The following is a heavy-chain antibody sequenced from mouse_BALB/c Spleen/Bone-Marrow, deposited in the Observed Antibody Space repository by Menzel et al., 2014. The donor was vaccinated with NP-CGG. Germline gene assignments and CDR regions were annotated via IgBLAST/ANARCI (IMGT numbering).Heavy chain of an antibody. V-gene: IGHV1-7*01. Sequence: QVQLQQPGAELAKPGASVKMSCKASGYTFTNYWMHWVKQRPGQGLEWNGYINPSTGYTEYNQKFKDKATLTADKSSSTAYMQLSSLTSEDSAVYYCARIYYYGRDYWGQGTTLTVSS. CDR1: GYTFTNYW. J-gene: IGHJ2*01. CDR2: INPSTGYT. D-gene: IGHD1-1*01. CDR3: ARIYYYGRDY.